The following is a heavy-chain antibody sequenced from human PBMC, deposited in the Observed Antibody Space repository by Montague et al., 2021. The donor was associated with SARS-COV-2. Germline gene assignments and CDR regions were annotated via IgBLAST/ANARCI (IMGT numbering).Heavy chain of an antibody. CDR1: GGSISSRSYY. V-gene: IGHV4-39*01. J-gene: IGHJ3*02. D-gene: IGHD4-23*01. CDR3: ARLRGDYGGTYDTFDI. Sequence: SETLSLTCTVSGGSISSRSYYWGWIRQPPGKGLEWIGSIYYSGSTYYNPSLKSRVTISVDTSKNQFSLKLSSVTAADTAVYHCARLRGDYGGTYDTFDIWGQGTMVTVSS. CDR2: IYYSGST.